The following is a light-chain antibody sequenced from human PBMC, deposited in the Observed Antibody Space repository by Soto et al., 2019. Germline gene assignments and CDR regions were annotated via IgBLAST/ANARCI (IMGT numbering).Light chain of an antibody. CDR2: AAT. CDR1: QDVSNF. J-gene: IGKJ1*01. Sequence: DIQMTQSPSDMSASVGDRVTITCRASQDVSNFLAWFQQRPGKVPKRLIYAATRLESGVPSRFSGSGSGTEFTLTISRLEPEDFAVYYCQQYGGLPRTFCQGTKVDIK. V-gene: IGKV1-17*03. CDR3: QQYGGLPRT.